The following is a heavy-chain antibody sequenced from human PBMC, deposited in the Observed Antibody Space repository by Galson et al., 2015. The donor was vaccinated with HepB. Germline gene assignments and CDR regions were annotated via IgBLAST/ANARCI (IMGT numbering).Heavy chain of an antibody. Sequence: SVKVSCKASGYTFTSYGISWVRQAPGQGLERMGWISAYNGNTNYAQKLQGRVTMTTDTSTSTAYMELRSLRSDDTAVYYCARARGYCSGGSCYSNEYWGQGTLVTVSS. CDR1: GYTFTSYG. CDR2: ISAYNGNT. D-gene: IGHD2-15*01. CDR3: ARARGYCSGGSCYSNEY. J-gene: IGHJ4*02. V-gene: IGHV1-18*01.